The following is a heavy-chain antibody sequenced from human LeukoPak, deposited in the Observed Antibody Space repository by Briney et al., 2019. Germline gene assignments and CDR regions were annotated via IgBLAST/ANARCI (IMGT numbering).Heavy chain of an antibody. CDR2: IVVGSGNT. CDR1: GFTSTSSA. V-gene: IGHV1-58*02. Sequence: GASVKVSCKASGFTSTSSAMQWVRQARGQRLEWIGWIVVGSGNTNYAQKFQERVTITRGMSTSTAYMELSSLRSEDTAVYYCAARPHYDFWSGYLGWFDPWGQGTLVTVSS. CDR3: AARPHYDFWSGYLGWFDP. J-gene: IGHJ5*02. D-gene: IGHD3-3*01.